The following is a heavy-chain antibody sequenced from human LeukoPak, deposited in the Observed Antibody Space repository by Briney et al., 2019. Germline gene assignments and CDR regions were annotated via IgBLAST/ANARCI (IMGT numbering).Heavy chain of an antibody. V-gene: IGHV4-39*07. Sequence: SETLSLTCTVSGGSISSSSYYWGWIRQPPGKGLEWIGSIYYSGSTYYNPSLKSRVTISVDTSKNQFSLKMNSVTAADTAVYYRARGPFLPDDYRKAGWFDPWGQGTLVTVSS. CDR2: IYYSGST. J-gene: IGHJ5*02. D-gene: IGHD4-4*01. CDR1: GGSISSSSYY. CDR3: ARGPFLPDDYRKAGWFDP.